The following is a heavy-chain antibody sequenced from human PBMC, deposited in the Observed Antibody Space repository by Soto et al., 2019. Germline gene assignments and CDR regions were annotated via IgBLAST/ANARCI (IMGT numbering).Heavy chain of an antibody. V-gene: IGHV3-23*01. D-gene: IGHD2-15*01. CDR3: ANVVSRGY. J-gene: IGHJ4*02. CDR2: ISDSGGRT. Sequence: GGSLRLSCAASGFTFNTYAMSWVRQAPGKGLEWVSSISDSGGRTHYIDSVKGRFTISRDNSKNTLYLEMNSLRVDDTALYYCANVVSRGYWGQGTLVTVSS. CDR1: GFTFNTYA.